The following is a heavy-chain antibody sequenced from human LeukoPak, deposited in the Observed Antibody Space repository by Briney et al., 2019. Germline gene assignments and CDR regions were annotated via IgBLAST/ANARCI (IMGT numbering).Heavy chain of an antibody. V-gene: IGHV1-46*03. D-gene: IGHD1-1*01. CDR2: INPSGGST. CDR3: ARGYGSPFTFDY. CDR1: GYSFTSYY. Sequence: GASVKVSCKASGYSFTSYYMHWVRQAPGQGLEWMGIINPSGGSTTYAQKFQGRVTMTRDTSTTTVYMELSSLRSEDTAVYYCARGYGSPFTFDYWGQGTLVTVSS. J-gene: IGHJ4*02.